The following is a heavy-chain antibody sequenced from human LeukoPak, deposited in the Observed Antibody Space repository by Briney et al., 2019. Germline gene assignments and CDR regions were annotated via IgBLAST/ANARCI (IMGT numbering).Heavy chain of an antibody. CDR3: ARGLVSSGYYYF. CDR1: GGTFSSYA. D-gene: IGHD3-22*01. Sequence: ASVKVSCKASGGTFSSYAISWVRQAPGQGLEWMGRINPNSGGTNYAQKFQGRVTMTRDTSISTAYMELSRLRSDDTAVYYCARGLVSSGYYYFGGQGTLVTVSS. J-gene: IGHJ4*02. V-gene: IGHV1-2*06. CDR2: INPNSGGT.